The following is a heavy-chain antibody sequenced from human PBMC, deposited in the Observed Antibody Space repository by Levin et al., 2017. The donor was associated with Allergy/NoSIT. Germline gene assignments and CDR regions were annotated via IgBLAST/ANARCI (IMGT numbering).Heavy chain of an antibody. CDR1: GFTFNTFG. CDR3: AKDRNRMRLVVTAIDY. Sequence: GGSLRLSCAASGFTFNTFGMTWVRQAPGKGLEWVSVISGSGSSTYYADSVKGRFTISRDNSKNRLYLQMDSLRAEDTAIYYCAKDRNRMRLVVTAIDYWGQGSLVNVSS. CDR2: ISGSGSST. D-gene: IGHD2-21*02. V-gene: IGHV3-23*01. J-gene: IGHJ4*02.